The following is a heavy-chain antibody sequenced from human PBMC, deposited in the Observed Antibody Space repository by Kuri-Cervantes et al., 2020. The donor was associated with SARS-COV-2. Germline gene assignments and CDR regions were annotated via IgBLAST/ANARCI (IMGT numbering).Heavy chain of an antibody. Sequence: GESLKISCAASGFTVSSNYMSWVRQAPGKGLEWVSVIYSGGSTYYADSVKGRFTISRDNSKNTLYLQMNSLRAEDTAVYYCARDRSFAERPYCSSTSCYGAFDIWGQGTMVTVSS. CDR3: ARDRSFAERPYCSSTSCYGAFDI. D-gene: IGHD2-2*01. J-gene: IGHJ3*02. CDR1: GFTVSSNY. V-gene: IGHV3-53*05. CDR2: IYSGGST.